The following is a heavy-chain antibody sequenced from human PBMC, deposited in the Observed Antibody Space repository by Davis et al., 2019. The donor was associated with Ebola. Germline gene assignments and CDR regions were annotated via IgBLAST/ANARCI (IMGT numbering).Heavy chain of an antibody. V-gene: IGHV3-30*14. Sequence: PGGSLRLSCAASGFTFSLYDVYWVRQAPGKGLEWVALISYDGIDKYYADSVKGRFTVSRDNSENMLYLQMSTLRVEDTAVYYCARHVDGDFWYFDLWGRGTRVTVSS. CDR2: ISYDGIDK. J-gene: IGHJ2*01. D-gene: IGHD4-17*01. CDR1: GFTFSLYD. CDR3: ARHVDGDFWYFDL.